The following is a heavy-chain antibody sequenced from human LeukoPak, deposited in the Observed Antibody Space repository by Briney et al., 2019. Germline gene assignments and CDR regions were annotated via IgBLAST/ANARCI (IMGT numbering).Heavy chain of an antibody. CDR1: GGSISSYD. V-gene: IGHV4-4*07. CDR2: IYTSGST. D-gene: IGHD3-3*01. Sequence: SETLSLTCTVSGGSISSYDWSWIRQPAGKGLEWIGGIYTSGSTNYNPSLKSRVTMSVDTSKTQFSLKLSSVTAADTAVYYCARGGFGVVPISYYYYSMDVWGKGTTVTVSS. J-gene: IGHJ6*03. CDR3: ARGGFGVVPISYYYYSMDV.